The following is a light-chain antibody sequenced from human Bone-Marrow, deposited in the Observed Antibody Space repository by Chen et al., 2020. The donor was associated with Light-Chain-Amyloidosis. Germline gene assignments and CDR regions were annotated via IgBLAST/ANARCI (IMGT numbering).Light chain of an antibody. CDR1: NIGSAS. V-gene: IGLV3-21*02. CDR2: DDS. J-gene: IGLJ3*02. Sequence: SYVLTQPSSVSVAPGQTATIACGGNNIGSASVHWYQQTPGQAPLLGVYDDSDRPSGIPERLSGSNSGNTATLTIRRVEAGDEADYYCQVWDRSSERPVFGGGTKLTVL. CDR3: QVWDRSSERPV.